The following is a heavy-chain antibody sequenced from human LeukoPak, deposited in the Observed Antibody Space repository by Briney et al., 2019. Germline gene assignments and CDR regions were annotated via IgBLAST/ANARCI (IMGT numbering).Heavy chain of an antibody. J-gene: IGHJ4*02. D-gene: IGHD3-22*01. CDR2: IIPTLGIA. CDR1: GGTFSSYT. V-gene: IGHV1-69*02. Sequence: SVKVSCKASGGTFSSYTINWVRQAPGQGLEWMGRIIPTLGIANYAQKFQGRVTITADKSTSTAYMELSSLRSEDTAVYYCARSSMGAYYDSSGYYYFDYWGQGTLVTVSS. CDR3: ARSSMGAYYDSSGYYYFDY.